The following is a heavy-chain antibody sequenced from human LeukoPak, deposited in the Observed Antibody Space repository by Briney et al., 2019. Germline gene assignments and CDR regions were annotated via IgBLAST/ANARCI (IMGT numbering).Heavy chain of an antibody. V-gene: IGHV3-49*03. CDR3: TRDLYPDAFDI. CDR1: GFTFGDYA. Sequence: PGGSLRLSCTASGFTFGDYAMSWFRQAPGKGLERVGFIRSKAYGGTTEYAASVKGRFTISRDDSKSIAYLQMNSLKTEDTAVYYCTRDLYPDAFDIWGQGTMVTVSS. CDR2: IRSKAYGGTT. D-gene: IGHD2-15*01. J-gene: IGHJ3*02.